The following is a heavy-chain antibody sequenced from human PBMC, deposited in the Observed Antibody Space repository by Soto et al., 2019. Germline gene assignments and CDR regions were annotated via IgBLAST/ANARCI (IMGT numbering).Heavy chain of an antibody. CDR2: IYWNDDK. CDR1: GFSLSTRGVG. J-gene: IGHJ4*02. V-gene: IGHV2-5*01. Sequence: QITLKESGPPLVKPTQTLTLTCTFSGFSLSTRGVGVGWIRQPPGKALEWLALIYWNDDKRYGPSLKSRLTITKDTSKNKVVLTMTNMDPVDTATYYCAHSHYDSSGYWGYYFDYWGKGTLVTVSS. CDR3: AHSHYDSSGYWGYYFDY. D-gene: IGHD3-22*01.